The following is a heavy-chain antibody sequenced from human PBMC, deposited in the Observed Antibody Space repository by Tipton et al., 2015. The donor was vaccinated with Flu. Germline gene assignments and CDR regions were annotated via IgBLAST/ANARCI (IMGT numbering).Heavy chain of an antibody. J-gene: IGHJ3*02. V-gene: IGHV5-51*03. Sequence: QLVQSGAEVKKSGESLRISCKGSGYTFTNYWIGWVRQMPGKGLEWLGIIYPGDSDTRYSPSFQGQVTISADKSISTAYLQWSSLKASDTAMYYWARRTTHGGNYAFDMWGQGTMVTVSS. D-gene: IGHD2/OR15-2a*01. CDR3: ARRTTHGGNYAFDM. CDR2: IYPGDSDT. CDR1: GYTFTNYW.